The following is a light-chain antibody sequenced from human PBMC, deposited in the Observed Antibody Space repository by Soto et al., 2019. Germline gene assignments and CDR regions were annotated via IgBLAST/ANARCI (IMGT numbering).Light chain of an antibody. CDR3: QQYGSSPPYT. Sequence: EIVVTQSPGTLSLSPGERATLSCRASQSVSSSYLAWYQQKPGQAPRLLIYGASSRATGIPDRFSGSGSGTDFPLTISSLEPEDFAVYYCQQYGSSPPYTFGQGTKLEIK. CDR2: GAS. J-gene: IGKJ2*01. V-gene: IGKV3-20*01. CDR1: QSVSSSY.